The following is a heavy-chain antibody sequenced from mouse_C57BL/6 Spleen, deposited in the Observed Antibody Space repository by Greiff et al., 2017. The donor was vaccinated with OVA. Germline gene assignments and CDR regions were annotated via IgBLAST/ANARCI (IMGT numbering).Heavy chain of an antibody. D-gene: IGHD1-1*01. J-gene: IGHJ2*01. CDR3: TRGSVVATDY. V-gene: IGHV14-4*01. Sequence: EVQLQQSGAELVRPGASVKLSCTASGFNIKDDYMHWVKQRPEQGLEWIGWIDPENGDTEYASKFQGKATITADTSSNTAYLQLSSLTSEDTAVYYCTRGSVVATDYWGQGTTLTVSS. CDR2: IDPENGDT. CDR1: GFNIKDDY.